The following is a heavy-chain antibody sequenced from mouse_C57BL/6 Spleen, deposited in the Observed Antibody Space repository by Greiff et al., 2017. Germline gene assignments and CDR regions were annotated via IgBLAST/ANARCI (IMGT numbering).Heavy chain of an antibody. CDR2: IYPGDGDT. D-gene: IGHD1-1*01. CDR3: ARHHYYGSSYDYFDY. J-gene: IGHJ2*01. Sequence: QVQLKESGAELVKPGASVKISCKASGYAFSSYWMNWVKQRPGKGLEWIGQIYPGDGDTNYNGKFKGKATLTADKSSSTAYMQLSSLTSEDSAVYFCARHHYYGSSYDYFDYWGQGTTLTVSS. V-gene: IGHV1-80*01. CDR1: GYAFSSYW.